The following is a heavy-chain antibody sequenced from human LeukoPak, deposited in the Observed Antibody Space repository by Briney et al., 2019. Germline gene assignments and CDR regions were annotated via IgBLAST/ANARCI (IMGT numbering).Heavy chain of an antibody. V-gene: IGHV1-69*13. J-gene: IGHJ4*02. CDR2: IIPIFGTA. Sequence: SVKVSCKASGGTFSSYAISWVRQAPGQGLEWMGGIIPIFGTANYAQKFQGRVTITADESTSTAYMELSSLRSEDTAVYYCASQPGYYDSSGLGWGQGTLVSVSS. CDR3: ASQPGYYDSSGLG. CDR1: GGTFSSYA. D-gene: IGHD3-22*01.